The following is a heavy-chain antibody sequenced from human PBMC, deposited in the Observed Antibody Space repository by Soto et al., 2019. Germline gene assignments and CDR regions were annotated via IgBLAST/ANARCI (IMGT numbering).Heavy chain of an antibody. CDR3: ARDGGEGTFDY. D-gene: IGHD2-21*01. Sequence: ASVKVSCKASGYTFTSYYISWVRQAPGQGLEWMGWISGYNGNTNYAQKLQGRVTMTTDTSTSTAYMELRSLRAEDTAVYYCARDGGEGTFDYWGQGTLVTVSS. CDR2: ISGYNGNT. J-gene: IGHJ4*02. V-gene: IGHV1-18*01. CDR1: GYTFTSYY.